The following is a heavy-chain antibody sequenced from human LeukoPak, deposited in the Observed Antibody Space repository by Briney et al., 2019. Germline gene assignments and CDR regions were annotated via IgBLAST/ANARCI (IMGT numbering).Heavy chain of an antibody. J-gene: IGHJ4*02. V-gene: IGHV4-59*12. CDR1: GGSISSYY. CDR3: ARDFEPFTVTTDY. Sequence: PSETLSLTCTVSGGSISSYYWSWIRQPPGKGLEWIGYIYYSGSTNYNPSLKSRVTISVDTSKNQFSLKLSSVTAADTAVYYCARDFEPFTVTTDYWGQGTLVTASS. CDR2: IYYSGST. D-gene: IGHD4-17*01.